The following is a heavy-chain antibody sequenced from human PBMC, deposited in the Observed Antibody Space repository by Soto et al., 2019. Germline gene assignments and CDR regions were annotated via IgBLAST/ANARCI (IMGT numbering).Heavy chain of an antibody. Sequence: PSEPLSLPCTVSGGSISSYYWSWIRQPPGKGLEWIGYIYYSGSTNYNPSLKSRVTISVDTSKNQFSLKLSSVTAADTAVYYCAASETRFWFDPWGQGTLVTVAS. CDR3: AASETRFWFDP. CDR1: GGSISSYY. D-gene: IGHD1-7*01. V-gene: IGHV4-59*01. CDR2: IYYSGST. J-gene: IGHJ5*02.